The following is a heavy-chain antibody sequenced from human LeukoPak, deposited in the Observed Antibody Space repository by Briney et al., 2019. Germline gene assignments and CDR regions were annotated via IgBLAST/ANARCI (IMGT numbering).Heavy chain of an antibody. CDR3: ARHKYSSGWPPEGAFDI. CDR1: GASISSTTYY. J-gene: IGHJ3*02. CDR2: IYYSGST. Sequence: SETLSLTCTVSGASISSTTYYWGWIRQPPRKGLEWIASIYYSGSTYYNPSLKSRVTISVETSKNQFSLKLSSVTAADTAVYYCARHKYSSGWPPEGAFDIWGQGTMVTVSS. V-gene: IGHV4-39*01. D-gene: IGHD6-19*01.